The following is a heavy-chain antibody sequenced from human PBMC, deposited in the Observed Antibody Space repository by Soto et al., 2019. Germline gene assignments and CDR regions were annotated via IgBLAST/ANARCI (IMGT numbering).Heavy chain of an antibody. J-gene: IGHJ6*04. CDR2: ISGNDGTT. V-gene: IGHV3-23*01. Sequence: GGSLRLSCAASGFTFSSSAMNWVRQAPGKGLEWVSVISGNDGTTYYADSVKGRFTISRDNAKNSLYLQMNSLRAEDTAVYYCARARHLDVWGKGTTVTVSS. CDR1: GFTFSSSA. D-gene: IGHD2-8*01. CDR3: ARARHLDV.